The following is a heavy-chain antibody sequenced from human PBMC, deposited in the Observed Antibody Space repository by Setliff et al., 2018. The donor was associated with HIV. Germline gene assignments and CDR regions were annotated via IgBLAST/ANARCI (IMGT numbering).Heavy chain of an antibody. CDR2: INHSGST. CDR1: GGSFSGYS. V-gene: IGHV4-34*01. Sequence: SETLSLTCAVYGGSFSGYSWGWIRQPPGKGLELIGEINHSGSTNYNPSLKSRVTISVDTSKRQFSLNLTSVTAADTAVYYCARGPPAEDYYYYMDVWDKGTTVTVS. J-gene: IGHJ6*03. CDR3: ARGPPAEDYYYYMDV.